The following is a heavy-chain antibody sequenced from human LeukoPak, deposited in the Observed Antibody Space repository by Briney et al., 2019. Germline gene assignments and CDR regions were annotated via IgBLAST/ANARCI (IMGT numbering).Heavy chain of an antibody. CDR3: AREGYYDYYGMDV. CDR2: IYYSGST. Sequence: PSETLSLTCTISGGSISSSSYYWGWIRQPPGKGLEWIGNIYYSGSTYYNPSLKSRVTISVDTSKNQFSLKLSSVTAADTAVYYCAREGYYDYYGMDVWGQGTTVTVSS. V-gene: IGHV4-39*07. CDR1: GGSISSSSYY. J-gene: IGHJ6*02.